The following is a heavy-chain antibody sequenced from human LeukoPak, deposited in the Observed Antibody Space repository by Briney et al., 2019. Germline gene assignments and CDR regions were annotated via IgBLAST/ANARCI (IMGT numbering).Heavy chain of an antibody. Sequence: ASVKVSCKASGYTFTSFGISWVRQATGQGLEWMGWMNPNSGNIGYAQKFQGRVTMTRNTSISTAYMELSSLRSEDTAVYYCARGVPRLRGLQPNWFDPWGQGTLVTVSS. CDR3: ARGVPRLRGLQPNWFDP. D-gene: IGHD4-4*01. V-gene: IGHV1-8*02. CDR1: GYTFTSFG. J-gene: IGHJ5*02. CDR2: MNPNSGNI.